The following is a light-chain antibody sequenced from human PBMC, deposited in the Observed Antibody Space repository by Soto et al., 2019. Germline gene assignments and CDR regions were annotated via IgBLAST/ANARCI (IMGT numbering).Light chain of an antibody. CDR1: SSDVGDYKY. Sequence: QSALTQPASVSGSPGQSITISCTGTSSDVGDYKYVSWYQHHPGKAPKLMIYEVSNRPSGVSNRFSGSKAGNTASLTISGLQAEDEADYSCISQISSSTLVIFGGGTKLTVL. CDR2: EVS. V-gene: IGLV2-14*01. CDR3: ISQISSSTLVI. J-gene: IGLJ2*01.